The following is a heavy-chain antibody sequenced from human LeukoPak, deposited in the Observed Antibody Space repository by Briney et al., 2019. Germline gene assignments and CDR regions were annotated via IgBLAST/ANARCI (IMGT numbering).Heavy chain of an antibody. V-gene: IGHV4-59*11. Sequence: PSETLSLTCTVSGGSISSHYWSWIRQPPGKGLEWIGYIYYRGSTNYNPSLKSRVTIAVDTSKNQFSLKLTSVTAADTAVYYCARRQHHLLYMDVWGKGTTVTVSS. CDR3: ARRQHHLLYMDV. CDR1: GGSISSHY. J-gene: IGHJ6*03. D-gene: IGHD2-2*01. CDR2: IYYRGST.